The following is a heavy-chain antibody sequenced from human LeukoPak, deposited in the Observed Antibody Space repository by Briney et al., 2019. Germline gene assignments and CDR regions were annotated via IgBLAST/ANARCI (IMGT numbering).Heavy chain of an antibody. D-gene: IGHD3-10*01. CDR1: GGSISSYY. J-gene: IGHJ4*02. V-gene: IGHV4-59*01. Sequence: SETLSLTCTVSGGSISSYYWSWIRQPPGKGLEWIGYIYYSGSTNYNPSLKSRVTISVDTSKNQFSLKLSSVTAADTAIYYCARGRGLRLYYFDYWGQGTLVTVSS. CDR3: ARGRGLRLYYFDY. CDR2: IYYSGST.